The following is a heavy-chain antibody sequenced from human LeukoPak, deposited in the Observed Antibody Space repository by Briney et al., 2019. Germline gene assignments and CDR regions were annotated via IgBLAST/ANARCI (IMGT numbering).Heavy chain of an antibody. D-gene: IGHD3-3*02. Sequence: ASVKVSCKASGYSYTAQYMHWLRQAPGQGLEWMGWINPNNGDTKYAQSFLGRVIMSRDTSTTTAYMALSSLRSDDTAVYFCASYPRSVSTPPLDYWGQGTLVIVSS. CDR2: INPNNGDT. CDR1: GYSYTAQY. J-gene: IGHJ4*02. CDR3: ASYPRSVSTPPLDY. V-gene: IGHV1-2*02.